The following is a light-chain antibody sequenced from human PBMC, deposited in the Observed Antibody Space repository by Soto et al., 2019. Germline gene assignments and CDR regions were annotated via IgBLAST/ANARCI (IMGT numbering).Light chain of an antibody. Sequence: EIVMTQSPATLSVSPGERVTLSCRASQSVTSNIAWYQHRPGQAPRLLISGASTGAAAIPARFSGRGSGTEFTLTINSLQSEDSAIYYCQQYHQWPVTFGGGTKVEIK. CDR1: QSVTSN. CDR2: GAS. V-gene: IGKV3-15*01. J-gene: IGKJ4*01. CDR3: QQYHQWPVT.